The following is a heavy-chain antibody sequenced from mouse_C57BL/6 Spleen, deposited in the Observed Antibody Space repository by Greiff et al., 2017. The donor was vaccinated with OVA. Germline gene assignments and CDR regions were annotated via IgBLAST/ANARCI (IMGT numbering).Heavy chain of an antibody. J-gene: IGHJ4*01. CDR2: ISSGSSTI. D-gene: IGHD2-10*02. CDR3: ARRLEGFFAMDY. Sequence: DVPVVESGGGLVTPGGSLTLSCAASGFTFSDYGMHWVRQAPSKGLEWVAYISSGSSTIYYADTVKGRFTIYRDKAKNTMFLQMTSLRSEDTAMDDCARRLEGFFAMDYWGQGTSVTVSS. CDR1: GFTFSDYG. V-gene: IGHV5-17*01.